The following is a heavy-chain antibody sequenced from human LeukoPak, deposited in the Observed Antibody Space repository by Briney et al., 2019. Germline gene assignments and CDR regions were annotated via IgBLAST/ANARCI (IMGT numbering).Heavy chain of an antibody. J-gene: IGHJ3*02. V-gene: IGHV3-74*01. CDR1: GFTLSRYW. CDR3: ARAWGSYDSFDI. CDR2: INGDGSIT. Sequence: GGSLRLSCAASGFTLSRYWMHWVRQAPGKGLVWVSRINGDGSITTHADSVKGRFTISRDNAKNTVYLQMNSLRAEDTAVYYCARAWGSYDSFDIWGPGTMVTVSS. D-gene: IGHD3-16*01.